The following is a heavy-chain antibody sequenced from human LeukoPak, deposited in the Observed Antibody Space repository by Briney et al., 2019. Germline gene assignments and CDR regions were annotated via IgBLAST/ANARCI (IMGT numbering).Heavy chain of an antibody. CDR1: GYTFTSYG. CDR3: ARANMGYYYMDV. V-gene: IGHV1-18*01. J-gene: IGHJ6*03. Sequence: ASVKVSCKASGYTFTSYGISWVRQAPGQGLEWMGWISAYNGNTNYAQKLQGRVTMTTDTSTSTAYMELRSLRSDDAAVYYCARANMGYYYMDVWGKGTTVTVSS. CDR2: ISAYNGNT.